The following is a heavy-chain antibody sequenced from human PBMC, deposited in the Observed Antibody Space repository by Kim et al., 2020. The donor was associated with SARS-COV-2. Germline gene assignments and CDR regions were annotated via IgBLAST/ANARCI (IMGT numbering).Heavy chain of an antibody. J-gene: IGHJ4*02. Sequence: YSNPSLKSRVTISVDTSKSQFSLKLSSVTAADTAVYYCARQGASLAPVDYWGQGTLVTVSS. V-gene: IGHV4-39*01. CDR3: ARQGASLAPVDY.